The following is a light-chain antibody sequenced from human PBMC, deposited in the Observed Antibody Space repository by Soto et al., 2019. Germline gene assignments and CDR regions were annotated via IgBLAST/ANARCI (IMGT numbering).Light chain of an antibody. CDR2: STN. J-gene: IGLJ3*02. Sequence: QAVVTQEPSVSVSPGGTVTLTCGLSSGSVSTSYYPSWYQQTPGQAPRTLIYSTNTRSSGVPDRFSGSILGNKAALTITGAQADYESDYYCVLYMGSGPWVFGGATKVTVL. V-gene: IGLV8-61*01. CDR1: SGSVSTSYY. CDR3: VLYMGSGPWV.